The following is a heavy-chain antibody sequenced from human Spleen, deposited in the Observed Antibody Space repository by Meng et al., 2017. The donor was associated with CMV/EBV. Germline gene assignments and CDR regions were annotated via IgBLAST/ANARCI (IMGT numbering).Heavy chain of an antibody. J-gene: IGHJ3*02. CDR3: AKGGGTGAFDI. V-gene: IGHV3-23*03. CDR1: GFIFSTYA. Sequence: GGSLRLSCAASGFIFSTYAMSWVRQAPGKGLEWVSVIYSDGSSTYYADSVKGRFTISRDNSKNTLYVQMNSLRAEDTAVYYCAKGGGTGAFDIWGQGTMVTVSS. CDR2: IYSDGSST. D-gene: IGHD2-15*01.